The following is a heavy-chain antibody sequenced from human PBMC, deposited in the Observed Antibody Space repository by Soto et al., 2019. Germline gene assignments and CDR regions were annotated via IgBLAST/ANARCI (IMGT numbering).Heavy chain of an antibody. D-gene: IGHD3-16*01. CDR1: GFSFTSYW. Sequence: GGSLRLCCAASGFSFTSYWMDWVRQAPGKGLEWVAMINEDGSEKYYVDSVKGRFTISRDNAKNSLYLEMDSLRAEDTAVYYCVTDYDPTGWGTYWGQGNLVTVSS. V-gene: IGHV3-7*04. CDR3: VTDYDPTGWGTY. J-gene: IGHJ4*02. CDR2: INEDGSEK.